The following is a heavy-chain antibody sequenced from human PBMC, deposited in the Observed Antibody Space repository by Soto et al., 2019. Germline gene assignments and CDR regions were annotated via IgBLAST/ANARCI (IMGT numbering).Heavy chain of an antibody. CDR1: GGSISSGGYY. J-gene: IGHJ2*01. CDR2: IYYSGST. CDR3: ARTVYDSSGYYHNWYFDL. D-gene: IGHD3-22*01. Sequence: QVQLQESGPGLVEPSQTLSLTCTVSGGSISSGGYYWSWVRQHPGKGLEWIGYIYYSGSTYYNPSLKSRITIPVDTSKNQFSLKLSSVTAADTAVYYCARTVYDSSGYYHNWYFDLWGRGTLVTVSS. V-gene: IGHV4-31*03.